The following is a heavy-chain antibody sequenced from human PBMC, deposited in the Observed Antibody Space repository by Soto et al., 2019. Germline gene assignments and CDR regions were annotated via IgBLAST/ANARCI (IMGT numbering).Heavy chain of an antibody. V-gene: IGHV3-23*01. CDR3: ACDYDGLYSFDF. Sequence: GGSLRLSCAASGFTFSSYAMSWVRQAPGKGLEWVSAISGSGGNRYYADSVKGRFTISRDNSKNTLYLQMNSLRAEDTAVYYCACDYDGLYSFDFWGQGTLVTVSS. CDR1: GFTFSSYA. J-gene: IGHJ4*02. D-gene: IGHD5-12*01. CDR2: ISGSGGNR.